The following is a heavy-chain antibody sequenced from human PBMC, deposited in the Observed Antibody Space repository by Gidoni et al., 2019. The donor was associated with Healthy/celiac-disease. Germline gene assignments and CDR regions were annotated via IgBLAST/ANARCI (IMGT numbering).Heavy chain of an antibody. CDR1: GYTLTELS. Sequence: QVQLVQSGAEVKKPGASVKVSRQVSGYTLTELSMHWVRQAPGKGLEWMGGFYPEDGETIYAKKFQGRVTMTEDTSTDTAYMELRSLRSEDTAVYYCATTIVGRYNWFDPWGQGTLVTVSS. CDR3: ATTIVGRYNWFDP. D-gene: IGHD3-22*01. J-gene: IGHJ5*02. V-gene: IGHV1-24*01. CDR2: FYPEDGET.